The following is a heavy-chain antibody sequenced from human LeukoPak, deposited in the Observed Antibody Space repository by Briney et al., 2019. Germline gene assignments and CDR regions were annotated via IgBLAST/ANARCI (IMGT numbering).Heavy chain of an antibody. V-gene: IGHV1-2*02. CDR2: INPNSGGT. J-gene: IGHJ5*02. D-gene: IGHD2-2*01. CDR3: ARSQGGYCSSTSCSTWFDP. Sequence: SVKVSCKASGYTFTGYYMHWVRQAPGQGLEWMGWINPNSGGTNYAQKFQGRVTMTRDTSISTAYMELSRLRSDDTAVYYCARSQGGYCSSTSCSTWFDPWGQGTLVTVSS. CDR1: GYTFTGYY.